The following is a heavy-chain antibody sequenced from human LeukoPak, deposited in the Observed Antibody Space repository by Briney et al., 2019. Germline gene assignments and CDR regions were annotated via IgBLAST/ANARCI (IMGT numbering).Heavy chain of an antibody. D-gene: IGHD3-22*01. V-gene: IGHV4-4*07. CDR1: GGSISSYY. CDR3: ARRDYSYDRSGYYYYFDY. J-gene: IGHJ4*02. Sequence: PSETLSLTRTVSGGSISSYYWSWIRQPAGKGLEWIGRIYTSGSTNYNPSLKSRVTMSVDTSKNQFSLKLSSVTAADTAVYYCARRDYSYDRSGYYYYFDYWGQGTLVTVST. CDR2: IYTSGST.